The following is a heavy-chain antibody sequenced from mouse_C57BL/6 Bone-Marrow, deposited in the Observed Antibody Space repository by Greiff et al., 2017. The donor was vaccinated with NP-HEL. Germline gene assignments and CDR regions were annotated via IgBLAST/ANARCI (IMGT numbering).Heavy chain of an antibody. CDR2: IRLKSDNYAT. CDR1: GFTFSNYW. D-gene: IGHD1-1*01. V-gene: IGHV6-3*01. CDR3: TLITTVVGYWYFDV. Sequence: EVQLQESGGGLVQPGGSMKLSCVASGFTFSNYWMNWVRQSPEKGLEWVAQIRLKSDNYATHYAESVKGRFTISRDDSKSSVYLQMNNLRAEDTGIYYCTLITTVVGYWYFDVWGTGTTVTVSS. J-gene: IGHJ1*03.